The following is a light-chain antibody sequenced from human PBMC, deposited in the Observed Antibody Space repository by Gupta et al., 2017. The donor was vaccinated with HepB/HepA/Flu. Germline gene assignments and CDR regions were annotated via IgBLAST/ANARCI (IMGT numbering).Light chain of an antibody. CDR3: CSYTGDLDV. J-gene: IGLJ1*01. CDR1: NRDVGGYNL. Sequence: QSALPQPASVSGSPGQSIAISCTGTNRDVGGYNLVSWYQQYPGKAPKLMIYEVSKRPSGVSNRFSGSKSGNTASLTISGLQAEDEADYYCCSYTGDLDVFGTGTRVTVL. V-gene: IGLV2-23*02. CDR2: EVS.